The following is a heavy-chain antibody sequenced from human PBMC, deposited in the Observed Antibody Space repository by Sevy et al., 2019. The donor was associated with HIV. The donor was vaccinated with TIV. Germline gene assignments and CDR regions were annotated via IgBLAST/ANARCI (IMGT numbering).Heavy chain of an antibody. CDR1: GFTFSNYA. J-gene: IGHJ4*02. CDR2: ISGSGGSGTKT. D-gene: IGHD3-22*01. Sequence: GGSLRLSCAASGFTFSNYAMNWVRQAPGKGLEWVSGISGSGGSGTKTNYADSVKGRFTISRDDSMNSLFLQLNSLRAEDTAIYYCARKYDSSGYFDYWGQGTLVTVSS. CDR3: ARKYDSSGYFDY. V-gene: IGHV3-23*01.